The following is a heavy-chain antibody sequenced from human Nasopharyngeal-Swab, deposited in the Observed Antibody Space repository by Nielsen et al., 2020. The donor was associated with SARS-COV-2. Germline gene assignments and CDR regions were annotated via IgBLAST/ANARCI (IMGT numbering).Heavy chain of an antibody. V-gene: IGHV3-9*01. D-gene: IGHD6-19*01. J-gene: IGHJ6*02. Sequence: SLKISCAASGFTFDDYAMHWVRQAPGKGLEWVSGISWNSGSIGYADSVKGRFTISRDNAKNSLYLQMNSLRAEDTALYYCAKEYSSGWSVYYYGMDVWGQGTTVTVSS. CDR3: AKEYSSGWSVYYYGMDV. CDR2: ISWNSGSI. CDR1: GFTFDDYA.